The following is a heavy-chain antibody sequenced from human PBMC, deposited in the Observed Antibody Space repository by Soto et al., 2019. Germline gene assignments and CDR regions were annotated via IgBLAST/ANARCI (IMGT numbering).Heavy chain of an antibody. D-gene: IGHD2-21*01. CDR3: VRGGIAGHWFDP. V-gene: IGHV4-31*03. J-gene: IGHJ5*02. Sequence: SETLSLTCTVSGGSISSGGYYWSWIRQHPGKGLEWIGYIYYSGSTYYNPSLKSRVTISVDTSRNQFSLQLTSVTAADTAVYYCVRGGIAGHWFDPWGQGILVTVSS. CDR2: IYYSGST. CDR1: GGSISSGGYY.